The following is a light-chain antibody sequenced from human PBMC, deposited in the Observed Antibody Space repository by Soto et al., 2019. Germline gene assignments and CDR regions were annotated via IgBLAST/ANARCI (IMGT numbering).Light chain of an antibody. CDR1: QPVSNTY. J-gene: IGKJ2*01. Sequence: EIVLTQSPGTLSLSPGERATLSCRANQPVSNTYLAWLQQKPGQAPRLLIYGTSNRATGIPDRFSGSGSGIHFTLTISILEPDALAAYYCHYYSSSPWAYIFDQRTKLAIK. CDR3: HYYSSSPWAYI. V-gene: IGKV3-20*01. CDR2: GTS.